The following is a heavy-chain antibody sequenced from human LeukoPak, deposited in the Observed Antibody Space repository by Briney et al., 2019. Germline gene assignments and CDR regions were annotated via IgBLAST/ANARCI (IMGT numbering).Heavy chain of an antibody. CDR3: ARAPYYYDSSGYWGGDY. Sequence: PGGSLRLSCAAPGFTFDDYGMSWVRQAPGKGLEWVSGINWNGGSTGYADSVKGRFTISRDNAKNSLYLQMNSLRAEDTALYHCARAPYYYDSSGYWGGDYWGQGTLVTVSS. V-gene: IGHV3-20*01. J-gene: IGHJ4*02. CDR1: GFTFDDYG. CDR2: INWNGGST. D-gene: IGHD3-22*01.